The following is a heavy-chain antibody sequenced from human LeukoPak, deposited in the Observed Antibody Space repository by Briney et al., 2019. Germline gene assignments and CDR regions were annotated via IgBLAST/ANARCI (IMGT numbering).Heavy chain of an antibody. CDR3: AKGIAVAGTIWFDP. CDR1: GFTFSSYA. CDR2: ISGSGGST. D-gene: IGHD6-19*01. V-gene: IGHV3-23*01. J-gene: IGHJ5*02. Sequence: GGSLRLSCAASGFTFSSYAMSWVRQAPGKGLDWVSAISGSGGSTYYADSVKGRFNISRDNSKNTLYLQMNSLRAEDTAVYYCAKGIAVAGTIWFDPWGQGTLVTVSS.